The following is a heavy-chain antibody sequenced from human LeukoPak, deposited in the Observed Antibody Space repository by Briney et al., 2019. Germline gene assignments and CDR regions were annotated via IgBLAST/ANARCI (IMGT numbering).Heavy chain of an antibody. V-gene: IGHV3-30-3*01. J-gene: IGHJ4*02. CDR1: EFTFSNYA. CDR2: ISYDGNTI. Sequence: SLRLSCAASEFTFSNYALHWVRQAPGKGLQWVAVISYDGNTIHYADSVKGRFIISRDTSKNTLYLQMNSLRAEDTAVYYCARSGGLQKFDYWGQGTLVTVSS. CDR3: ARSGGLQKFDY. D-gene: IGHD4-11*01.